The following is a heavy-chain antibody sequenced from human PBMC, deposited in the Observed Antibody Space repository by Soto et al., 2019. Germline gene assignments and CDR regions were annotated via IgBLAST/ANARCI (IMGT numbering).Heavy chain of an antibody. D-gene: IGHD3-22*01. CDR2: ISYDGSNK. V-gene: IGHV3-30-3*01. J-gene: IGHJ4*02. Sequence: QVQLVESGGGVVQPGRSLRLSCAASGFTFSSYAMHWVRQAPGKGLEWVAVISYDGSNKYYADSVKGRFTISRDNSKNTLYLQMNSLRAEDTAVYYCARVPYDSSGYPDYWGQGNLVTVSS. CDR3: ARVPYDSSGYPDY. CDR1: GFTFSSYA.